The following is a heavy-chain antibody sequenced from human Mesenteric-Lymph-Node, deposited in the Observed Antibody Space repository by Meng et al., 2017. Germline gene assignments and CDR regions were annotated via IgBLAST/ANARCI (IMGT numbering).Heavy chain of an antibody. CDR2: ISTSGTT. D-gene: IGHD2-8*02. J-gene: IGHJ4*02. CDR1: GYSISSGYY. V-gene: IGHV4-4*07. CDR3: ARENPLTGGITRVLDY. Sequence: GSLRLSCAVSGYSISSGYYWSWIRQPAGKGLEWIGRISTSGTTNYNPSLNSRVTMSVDTSKSHFSLNLTSVTAADTALYYCARENPLTGGITRVLDYWGQGTLVTVSS.